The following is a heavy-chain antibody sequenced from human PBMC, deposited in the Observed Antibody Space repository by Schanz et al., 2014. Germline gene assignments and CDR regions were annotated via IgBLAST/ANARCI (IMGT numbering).Heavy chain of an antibody. CDR1: GFTFSDYY. CDR2: IGGSGDST. V-gene: IGHV3-23*04. D-gene: IGHD2-15*01. Sequence: VYLVESGGDLVKPGGSLRLSCAASGFTFSDYYMAWIRQAPGKGLEWVSGIGGSGDSTHYADSVKGRFIISRDNSKNTLYLEMNRLRVDDTAVYYCSKDKQGSRSDDSWGQGTLVTVSS. J-gene: IGHJ5*01. CDR3: SKDKQGSRSDDS.